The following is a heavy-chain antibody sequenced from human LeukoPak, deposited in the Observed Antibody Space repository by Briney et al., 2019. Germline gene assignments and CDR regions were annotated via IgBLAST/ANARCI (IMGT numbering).Heavy chain of an antibody. D-gene: IGHD6-13*01. CDR2: IYYSGST. Sequence: SETLSLTCAVYGGSFSGYYWSWIRQPPGKGLEWIGYIYYSGSTNYNPSLKSRVTISVDTSKNQFSLKLSSVTAADTAVYYCARALSSLDAFDIWGQGTMVTVSS. CDR1: GGSFSGYY. J-gene: IGHJ3*02. CDR3: ARALSSLDAFDI. V-gene: IGHV4-59*01.